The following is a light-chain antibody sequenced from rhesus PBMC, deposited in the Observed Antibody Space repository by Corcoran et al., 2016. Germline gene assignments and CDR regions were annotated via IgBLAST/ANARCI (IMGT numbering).Light chain of an antibody. CDR2: AAS. CDR3: LQYNSNPWT. Sequence: ASAGDRVTITCRASQGISTYLNWYQQKPGKAPKRLIYAASSLESGVPSRFSGSGSGTDFTLTISSLQPEDFATYYCLQYNSNPWTFGQGTKVEIK. CDR1: QGISTY. J-gene: IGKJ1*01. V-gene: IGKV1-43*01.